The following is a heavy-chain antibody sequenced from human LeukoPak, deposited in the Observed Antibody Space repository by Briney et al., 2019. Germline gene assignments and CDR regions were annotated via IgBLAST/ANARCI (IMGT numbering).Heavy chain of an antibody. CDR2: VLDSVRT. V-gene: IGHV4-59*11. CDR1: GGSITSHY. J-gene: IGHJ4*02. D-gene: IGHD5-18*01. CDR3: ATVKRGSIYGYFDF. Sequence: SETLSLTCTVSGGSITSHYWSWIRQPPGKGLEWIAYVLDSVRTKDNPSLQSRLTLSADTSKNQFSLRLSSVTAADTAVYYCATVKRGSIYGYFDFWGQGIKVTVSS.